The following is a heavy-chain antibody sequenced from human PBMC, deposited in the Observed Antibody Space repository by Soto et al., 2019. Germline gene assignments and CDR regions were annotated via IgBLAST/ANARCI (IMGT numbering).Heavy chain of an antibody. D-gene: IGHD6-19*01. CDR2: ISSSSYYI. CDR3: ARHSIDGSGGSIDY. Sequence: EVQLVESGGGLVKPGGSLRLSCAASGFTFSTYSMNWVRQAPGKGLEWVSSISSSSYYIYYSDSVRGRFSISRDYAKSSLSLQMNSLRAENTAVYYCARHSIDGSGGSIDYWSQGTLVTVPP. J-gene: IGHJ4*02. CDR1: GFTFSTYS. V-gene: IGHV3-21*01.